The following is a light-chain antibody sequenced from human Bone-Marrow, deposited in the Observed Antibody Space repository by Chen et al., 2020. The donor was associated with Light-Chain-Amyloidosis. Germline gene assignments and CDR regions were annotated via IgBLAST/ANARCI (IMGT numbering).Light chain of an antibody. Sequence: EIVLTQSPGTLSLSPGERATLSCRASQSVSSSYLAWYQQKPGQAPRLLIYGASSRATGIPDRFSGSGSGKDFTLTISRLEPEDVAVYYCQQYGSSPALTFGGGTKVEIK. CDR1: QSVSSSY. V-gene: IGKV3-20*01. J-gene: IGKJ4*01. CDR3: QQYGSSPALT. CDR2: GAS.